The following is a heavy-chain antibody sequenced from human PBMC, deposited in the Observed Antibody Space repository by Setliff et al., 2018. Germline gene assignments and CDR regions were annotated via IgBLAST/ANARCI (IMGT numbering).Heavy chain of an antibody. Sequence: ASVKVSCKASGYTFTSYGISWVRQPPGQGLEWMGWISAYNGNTNYAQKLQGRVTMTTDTSTSTAYMELRSLRSDDTAVYYCARANDYSSGWYFYYYGMDVWGQGTTVTVSS. CDR3: ARANDYSSGWYFYYYGMDV. CDR1: GYTFTSYG. J-gene: IGHJ6*02. D-gene: IGHD6-19*01. V-gene: IGHV1-18*01. CDR2: ISAYNGNT.